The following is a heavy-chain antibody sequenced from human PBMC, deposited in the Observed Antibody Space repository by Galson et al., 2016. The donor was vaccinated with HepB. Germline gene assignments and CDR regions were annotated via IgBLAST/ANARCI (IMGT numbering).Heavy chain of an antibody. CDR3: ARSIFDYAYFYYGMDV. CDR2: IARGGKT. D-gene: IGHD3-3*01. V-gene: IGHV3-66*01. CDR1: GFTVSSNY. J-gene: IGHJ6*02. Sequence: SLRLSCAASGFTVSSNYMGWVRQAPGKGLEWVSGIARGGKTYYADSVKARLTISRDISKNTVHLRMNNLRADDTAVYYCARSIFDYAYFYYGMDVWGQGTTVIVSS.